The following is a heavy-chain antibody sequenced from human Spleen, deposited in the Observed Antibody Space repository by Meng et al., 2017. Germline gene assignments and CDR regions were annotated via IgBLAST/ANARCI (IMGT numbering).Heavy chain of an antibody. V-gene: IGHV4-39*01. CDR1: GDSIGTGAYY. J-gene: IGHJ5*02. Sequence: QPQLQEAGPGLVKPSEALSLTRGVSGDSIGTGAYYWGWIRQAPGKGLEWIGSIGHSGFTYYTPSVRSRVTVSIDTSKNQFSLKLTSVTAADTAVYFCVRSSAWVRTGFDPRGQGTLVTVPQ. CDR2: IGHSGFT. D-gene: IGHD3-22*01. CDR3: VRSSAWVRTGFDP.